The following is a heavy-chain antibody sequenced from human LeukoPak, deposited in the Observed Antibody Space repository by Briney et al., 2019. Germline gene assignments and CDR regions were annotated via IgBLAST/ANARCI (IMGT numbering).Heavy chain of an antibody. CDR3: ARRAGAYSHPYDY. V-gene: IGHV3-53*01. D-gene: IGHD4/OR15-4a*01. CDR2: IYSSVT. Sequence: ETLSLTCTVSDDSITIYYWSWVRQAPGKGLEWVSFIYSSVTHYSDSVKGRFTISRDNSKNTLFLQMNSLKAEDTAVYYCARRAGAYSHPYDYWGQGTLVTVSS. J-gene: IGHJ4*02. CDR1: DDSITIYY.